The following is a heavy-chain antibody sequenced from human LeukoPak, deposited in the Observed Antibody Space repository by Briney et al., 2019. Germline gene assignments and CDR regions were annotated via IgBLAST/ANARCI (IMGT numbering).Heavy chain of an antibody. CDR3: ARDRGGYGGIDY. D-gene: IGHD4-23*01. CDR2: IHTSGTT. Sequence: SETLSLTCTVSGGSISSYYWNWIRQPAGKGLEWIGRIHTSGTTNYNPSLKSRVTMSVDTSKNQFSLKLSSVTAADTAVYYCARDRGGYGGIDYWGQETLVTVSS. J-gene: IGHJ4*02. CDR1: GGSISSYY. V-gene: IGHV4-4*07.